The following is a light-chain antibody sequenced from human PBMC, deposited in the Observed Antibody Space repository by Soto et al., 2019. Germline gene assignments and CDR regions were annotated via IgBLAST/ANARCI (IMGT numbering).Light chain of an antibody. Sequence: QSALTQPASVSGSPGQSITISCTGTSSDFGNYNLVSWYQQHPGKVPKLILFEVNKRPSGVPDRFSGSKSGNTASLTVSGLQAADEADYFCKSYAGSNTYVFGSGTKVTVL. CDR3: KSYAGSNTYV. CDR2: EVN. J-gene: IGLJ1*01. V-gene: IGLV2-14*02. CDR1: SSDFGNYNL.